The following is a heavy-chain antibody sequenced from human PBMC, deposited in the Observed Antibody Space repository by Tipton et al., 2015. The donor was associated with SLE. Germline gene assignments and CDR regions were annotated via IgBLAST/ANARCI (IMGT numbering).Heavy chain of an antibody. CDR2: IHYSGST. CDR3: GRGRYGSSRYFQH. D-gene: IGHD6-13*01. Sequence: TLSLTCTVSGGSISSSIYYWGWIRQPPGKGLEWIGSIHYSGSTSYNSSLESRVTISIDTSKSQFSLKLTSVTAADTAVYYCGRGRYGSSRYFQHWGQGTLVTVSS. CDR1: GGSISSSIYY. J-gene: IGHJ1*01. V-gene: IGHV4-39*01.